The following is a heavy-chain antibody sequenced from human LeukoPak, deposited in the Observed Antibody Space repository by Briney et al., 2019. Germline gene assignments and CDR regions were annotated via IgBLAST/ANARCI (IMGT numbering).Heavy chain of an antibody. CDR3: ARDIIRVGAYDSSGYPFDY. CDR1: GFTFSSYA. D-gene: IGHD3-22*01. J-gene: IGHJ4*02. V-gene: IGHV3-23*01. CDR2: ISGSGGST. Sequence: GGSLRLSCAASGFTFSSYAMSWVRQAPGKGLEWVSAISGSGGSTYYADSVKGRFTISRDNSKNTLYLQMNSLRAEDTAVYYCARDIIRVGAYDSSGYPFDYWGQGTLVTVPS.